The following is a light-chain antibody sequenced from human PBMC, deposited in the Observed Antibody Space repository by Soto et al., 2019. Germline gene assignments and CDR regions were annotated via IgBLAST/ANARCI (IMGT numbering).Light chain of an antibody. CDR3: QSYDRSLSGSV. CDR2: GNT. V-gene: IGLV1-40*01. Sequence: QPVLTQPPSVSGAPGQRVTISCTGSSSNIGAGFDVHWYQQLPGTAPKLLIYGNTNRPSGVPDRFSGSKSGTSASLDINGLQAEDEADYYCQSYDRSLSGSVFGGGTKLTVL. CDR1: SSNIGAGFD. J-gene: IGLJ3*02.